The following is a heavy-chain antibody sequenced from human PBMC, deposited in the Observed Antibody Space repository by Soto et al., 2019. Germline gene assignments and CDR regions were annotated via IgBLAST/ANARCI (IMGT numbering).Heavy chain of an antibody. D-gene: IGHD6-19*01. CDR1: GFTFSSYG. CDR2: ISYEGSNK. V-gene: IGHV3-30*18. CDR3: AKDRGWLAERDCDGMDV. Sequence: QVQLVESGGGVVQPGRSLRLSCAASGFTFSSYGMHWVRQAPGKGLEWVAVISYEGSNKYYADSVKGRFTISRDNSKNALDLQMNSLRAEDTAGYYCAKDRGWLAERDCDGMDVWGQGTTVTVSS. J-gene: IGHJ6*02.